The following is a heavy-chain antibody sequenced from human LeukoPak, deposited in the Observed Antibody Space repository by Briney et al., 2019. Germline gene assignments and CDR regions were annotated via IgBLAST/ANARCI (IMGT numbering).Heavy chain of an antibody. Sequence: GGSLRLSCAASGFTFSSYEMNWVRQAPGKGLEWVSYISGSGSTIYYADSVKGRFTISRDNAKNSLYLQMSSLRAEDTAVYYCAKDTIKVTTIRRVPHYMDVWGKGTTVSISS. J-gene: IGHJ6*03. D-gene: IGHD5-12*01. CDR1: GFTFSSYE. V-gene: IGHV3-48*03. CDR2: ISGSGSTI. CDR3: AKDTIKVTTIRRVPHYMDV.